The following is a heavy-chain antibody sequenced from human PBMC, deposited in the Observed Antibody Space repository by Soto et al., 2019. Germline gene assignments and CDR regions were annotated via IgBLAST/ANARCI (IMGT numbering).Heavy chain of an antibody. CDR3: ARDRGSITIFGAYYYYGMDV. CDR2: ICSGGST. D-gene: IGHD3-3*01. V-gene: IGHV3-53*01. Sequence: GGSLRLSCAASGFTVSSNYMSWVRQAPGKGLEWVSVICSGGSTYYADSVKGRFTISRDNSKNTLYLQMNSLRAEDTAVYYCARDRGSITIFGAYYYYGMDVWGQGTTVTVSS. J-gene: IGHJ6*02. CDR1: GFTVSSNY.